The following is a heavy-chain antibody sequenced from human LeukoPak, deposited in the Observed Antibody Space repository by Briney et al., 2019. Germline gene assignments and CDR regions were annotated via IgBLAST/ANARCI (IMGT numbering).Heavy chain of an antibody. CDR3: ARDSSPNYYDSSGMIDY. J-gene: IGHJ4*02. CDR1: GGSFSGYY. Sequence: SETLSLTCAVYGGSFSGYYWSWLRQPPGKGLEWLGYIYYSGSTYYNPSLKSRVTISVDTSKNQFSLKLSSVTAADTAVYYCARDSSPNYYDSSGMIDYWGQGTLVTVSS. V-gene: IGHV4-34*09. D-gene: IGHD3-22*01. CDR2: IYYSGST.